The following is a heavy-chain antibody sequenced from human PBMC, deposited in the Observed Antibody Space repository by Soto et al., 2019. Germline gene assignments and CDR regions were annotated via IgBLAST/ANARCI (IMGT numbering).Heavy chain of an antibody. CDR3: TRPSYCSGGSCYGWFDP. D-gene: IGHD2-15*01. CDR2: IRSKANSYAT. Sequence: EVQLVESGGGLVQPGGSLKLSCAASGFTFSGSAMHWVRQASGKGLEWVGRIRSKANSYATAYAASVKGRFTISRDDSKNTAYLQMNSLKTEDTAVYYCTRPSYCSGGSCYGWFDPWGQGTLVTVSS. J-gene: IGHJ5*02. V-gene: IGHV3-73*01. CDR1: GFTFSGSA.